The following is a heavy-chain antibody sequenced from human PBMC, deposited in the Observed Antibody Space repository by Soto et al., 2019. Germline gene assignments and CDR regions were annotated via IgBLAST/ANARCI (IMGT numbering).Heavy chain of an antibody. V-gene: IGHV1-24*01. Sequence: QVQLVQSGAEVKKPGASVKVSCKVSGYTRTELSMHWVRQAPGKGLEWMGGFDPEDGETIYAQKFQGRVTMTEDTSTDTAYMVLSSLRSEDTAVYYCATSPLYSRGWVFDSWGQGTLVTVSS. J-gene: IGHJ4*02. D-gene: IGHD6-19*01. CDR1: GYTRTELS. CDR3: ATSPLYSRGWVFDS. CDR2: FDPEDGET.